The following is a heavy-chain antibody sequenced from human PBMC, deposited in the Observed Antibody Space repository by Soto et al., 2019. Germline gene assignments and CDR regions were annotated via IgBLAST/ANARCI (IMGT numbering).Heavy chain of an antibody. CDR3: ARGKPTFPYYYGSGTSGKFDY. V-gene: IGHV1-8*01. D-gene: IGHD3-10*01. J-gene: IGHJ4*02. CDR2: MNPNSGNT. Sequence: ASVKVSCKASGYTFTSYDINWVRQATGQGLEWMGWMNPNSGNTGYAQKFQGRVTMTRNTSISTAYMELSSLRSEDTAVYYCARGKPTFPYYYGSGTSGKFDYWGQGTLVTVSS. CDR1: GYTFTSYD.